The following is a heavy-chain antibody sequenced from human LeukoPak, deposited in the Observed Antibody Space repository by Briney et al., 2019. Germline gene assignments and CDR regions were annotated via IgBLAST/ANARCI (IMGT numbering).Heavy chain of an antibody. D-gene: IGHD5-12*01. J-gene: IGHJ4*02. CDR2: IYSGGST. CDR1: GFTVTSNY. CDR3: ARGGSSGYDYEAFNY. V-gene: IGHV3-53*01. Sequence: PGGSLRLSCAASGFTVTSNYMSWVRQAPGKGLEWVSVIYSGGSTYYADSVKGRFTISRDNSKNTLYLQMNSLRAEDTAVYYCARGGSSGYDYEAFNYWGQGTLVTVSS.